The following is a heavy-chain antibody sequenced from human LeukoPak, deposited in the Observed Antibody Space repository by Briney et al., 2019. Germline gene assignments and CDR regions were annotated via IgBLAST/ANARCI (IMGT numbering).Heavy chain of an antibody. Sequence: GGSLRLSCAASAFTLSSYWMSWVRQAPGKGLEWVANIKRDGSEKYYVDSVKGRFSISRDNAKNSLYLQMNSLRVEDTAVYYCVRDDGATKLCWGQGTLVTVSS. CDR2: IKRDGSEK. V-gene: IGHV3-7*01. CDR3: VRDDGATKLC. D-gene: IGHD1-26*01. J-gene: IGHJ4*02. CDR1: AFTLSSYW.